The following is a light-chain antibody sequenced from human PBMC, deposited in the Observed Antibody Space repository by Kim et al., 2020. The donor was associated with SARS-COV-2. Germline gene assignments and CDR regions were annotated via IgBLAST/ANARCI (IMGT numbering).Light chain of an antibody. Sequence: ASVGDRVTITCRASQSISNYLNWYQQKPGKAPKVLIFGASSLQSGVPSRFSGSGSGTDFTLTITSLQPEDFATYYCQQSASSPRTFGQGTKVEIK. J-gene: IGKJ1*01. CDR3: QQSASSPRT. CDR2: GAS. V-gene: IGKV1-39*01. CDR1: QSISNY.